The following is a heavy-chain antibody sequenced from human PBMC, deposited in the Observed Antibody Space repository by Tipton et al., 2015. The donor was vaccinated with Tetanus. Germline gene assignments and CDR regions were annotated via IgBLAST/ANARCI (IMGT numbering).Heavy chain of an antibody. Sequence: GLVKPSQTLSLTCTVSGVSISGGRYYWSWIRQRPGKGLEWIGDIYSSGSTYTDPSLKGRVTISVDTSENQFSLRLNSVTAADTAVYYCARDTTRGGFDSWGQGALVTVSA. CDR3: ARDTTRGGFDS. CDR1: GVSISGGRYY. CDR2: IYSSGST. J-gene: IGHJ4*02. D-gene: IGHD1-1*01. V-gene: IGHV4-31*03.